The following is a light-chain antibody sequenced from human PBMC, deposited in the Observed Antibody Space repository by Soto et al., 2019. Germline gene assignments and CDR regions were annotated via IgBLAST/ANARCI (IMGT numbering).Light chain of an antibody. V-gene: IGKV1-9*01. CDR1: QDISNY. CDR2: GTS. Sequence: DIQLTQSPSFLSASVGDRVTITCLSSQDISNYLAWYQQKPGKAPKFLIYGTSTLQSGVPSRFSGSGSGTECTLTISSLQPEDFATYYCQQYSSYPWTFGQGTKVDIK. J-gene: IGKJ1*01. CDR3: QQYSSYPWT.